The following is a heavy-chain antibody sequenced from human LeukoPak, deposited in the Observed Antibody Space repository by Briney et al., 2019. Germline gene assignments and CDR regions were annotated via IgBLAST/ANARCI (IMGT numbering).Heavy chain of an antibody. CDR1: GFTFSSYS. J-gene: IGHJ4*02. D-gene: IGHD3-22*01. CDR2: ISSSSSYI. Sequence: PGGSLRLSCAASGFTFSSYSMNWVRQAPGKGLEWVSSISSSSSYIYYADSVKGRFTISRDSAKNSLFLQMNSLRAEDTAVYYCARVLGRYYDSLDYWGQGTLVTVSS. V-gene: IGHV3-21*01. CDR3: ARVLGRYYDSLDY.